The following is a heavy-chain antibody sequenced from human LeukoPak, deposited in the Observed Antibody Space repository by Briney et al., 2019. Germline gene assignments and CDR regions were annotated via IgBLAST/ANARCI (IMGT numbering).Heavy chain of an antibody. Sequence: GGSLRLSCAASGFTFSSYAMSWVRQAPGKGLEWVSAISGSGGSTYYADSVKGRFTISRDNSKNTLYLQMNSLRAEDTAVYYCAKDGDVDTAIEPYYFDYWGQGTLVTVSS. CDR2: ISGSGGST. CDR1: GFTFSSYA. J-gene: IGHJ4*02. D-gene: IGHD5-18*01. V-gene: IGHV3-23*01. CDR3: AKDGDVDTAIEPYYFDY.